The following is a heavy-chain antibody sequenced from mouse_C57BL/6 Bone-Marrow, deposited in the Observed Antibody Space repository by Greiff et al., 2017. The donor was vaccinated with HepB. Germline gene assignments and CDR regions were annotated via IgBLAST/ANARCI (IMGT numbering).Heavy chain of an antibody. CDR1: GYTFTSYW. CDR2: IDPSDSYT. J-gene: IGHJ1*03. CDR3: ARSNYGSSGYFDV. V-gene: IGHV1-69*01. D-gene: IGHD1-1*01. Sequence: QVQLKQPGAELVMPGASVKLSCKASGYTFTSYWMHWVKQRPGQGLEWIGEIDPSDSYTNYNQKFKGKSTLTVDKSSSTAYMQLSSLTSEDSAVYYCARSNYGSSGYFDVWGTGTTVTVSS.